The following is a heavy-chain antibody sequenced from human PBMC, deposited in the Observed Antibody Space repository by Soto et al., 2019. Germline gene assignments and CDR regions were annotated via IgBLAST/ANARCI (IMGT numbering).Heavy chain of an antibody. CDR1: GGSISSYY. CDR3: ARAGYSYGSGWFDY. J-gene: IGHJ4*02. V-gene: IGHV4-59*01. D-gene: IGHD5-18*01. CDR2: IYYSGST. Sequence: SETRSLTCTVSGGSISSYYWSWIRQPPGKGLEWIGYIYYSGSTNYNPSLKSRVTISVDTSKNQFSLKLSSVTAADTAVYYCARAGYSYGSGWFDYWGQGTLVTVSS.